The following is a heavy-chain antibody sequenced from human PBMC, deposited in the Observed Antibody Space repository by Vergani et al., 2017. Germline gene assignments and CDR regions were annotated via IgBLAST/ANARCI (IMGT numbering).Heavy chain of an antibody. CDR2: ISAYNGNT. J-gene: IGHJ4*02. CDR3: ARDRSPSLWGANPDY. V-gene: IGHV1-18*01. Sequence: QVQLVQSGAEVKKPGASVKVSCKASGYTFTSYGISWVRQAPGQGLEWMGWISAYNGNTNYAQKLQGRVTMTTDPSTSTAYMELWSLRSDDTAVYYCARDRSPSLWGANPDYWGQGTLVTVSS. D-gene: IGHD3-16*01. CDR1: GYTFTSYG.